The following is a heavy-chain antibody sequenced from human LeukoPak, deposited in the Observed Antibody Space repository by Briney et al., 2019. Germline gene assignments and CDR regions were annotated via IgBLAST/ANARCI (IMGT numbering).Heavy chain of an antibody. D-gene: IGHD5-18*01. CDR1: GGSISSYY. CDR2: IYTSGST. CDR3: AREQLWRPYYYYGMDV. V-gene: IGHV4-4*07. J-gene: IGHJ6*02. Sequence: PSETLSLTCTVSGGSISSYYWSWIRQPAGKGLEWIGRIYTSGSTNYNPSLKSRVTMSVDTSKNQFSLKLSSVTAADTAVYYCAREQLWRPYYYYGMDVWGQGTTVTVSS.